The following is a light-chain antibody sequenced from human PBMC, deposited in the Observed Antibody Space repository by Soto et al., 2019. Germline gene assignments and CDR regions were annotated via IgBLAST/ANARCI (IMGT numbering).Light chain of an antibody. J-gene: IGLJ2*01. Sequence: QSVLTQPPSASGTPGQRVTISCSGSSSNIGSNYVYWYQQLPGTAPKLLIYRNNQRPSGVPDRFSGSKSGTSAFLAISGLRSEDEADYYCASWDDSLSGRLFGGGTKVTVL. CDR2: RNN. V-gene: IGLV1-47*01. CDR1: SSNIGSNY. CDR3: ASWDDSLSGRL.